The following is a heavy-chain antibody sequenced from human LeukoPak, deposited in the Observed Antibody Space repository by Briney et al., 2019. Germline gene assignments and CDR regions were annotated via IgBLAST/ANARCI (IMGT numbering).Heavy chain of an antibody. Sequence: TGGSLRLSCAASGFTFSSYAMSWVRQAPGKGLEWVSAISGSGGSTYYADSVKGRFTISRDNSKNTLYLQMSSLRAEDTGIYYCAKDRMYSSGSYGMDVWGQGTTVTVSS. J-gene: IGHJ6*02. CDR1: GFTFSSYA. CDR3: AKDRMYSSGSYGMDV. CDR2: ISGSGGST. D-gene: IGHD6-19*01. V-gene: IGHV3-23*01.